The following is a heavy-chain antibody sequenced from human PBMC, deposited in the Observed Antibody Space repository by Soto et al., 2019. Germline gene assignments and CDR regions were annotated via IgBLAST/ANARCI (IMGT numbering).Heavy chain of an antibody. J-gene: IGHJ6*02. CDR1: GYSVTSYW. CDR3: ARHREGAGTDYYYYSGMDG. Sequence: GESLKISCKGSGYSVTSYWIGWVRQMPGKGLEWMGIIYPGDSDTRYSPSFQGQVTISADKSISTAYLQWSRLEASDTAMYYCARHREGAGTDYYYYSGMDGWGQETTVTL. CDR2: IYPGDSDT. V-gene: IGHV5-51*01. D-gene: IGHD6-19*01.